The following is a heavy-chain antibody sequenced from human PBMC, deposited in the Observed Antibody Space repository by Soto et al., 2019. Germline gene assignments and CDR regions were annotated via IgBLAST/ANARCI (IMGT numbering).Heavy chain of an antibody. CDR1: GFTFSSYA. Sequence: EVQLVESGGGLVQPGRSLRLSCAASGFTFSSYAMSWVRQAPGKGLEWVSAISGSGGSTYYADSVKGRFTISRDNSKNTLYLQMNSLRAEDTAVYYCAKDLEIAARPAWYFDYWGQGTLVTVSS. CDR3: AKDLEIAARPAWYFDY. D-gene: IGHD6-6*01. V-gene: IGHV3-23*04. J-gene: IGHJ4*02. CDR2: ISGSGGST.